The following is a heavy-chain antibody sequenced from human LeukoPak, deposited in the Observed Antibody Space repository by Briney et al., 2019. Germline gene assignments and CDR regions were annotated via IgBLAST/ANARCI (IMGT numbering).Heavy chain of an antibody. Sequence: GGSLRLSCAASGFTFSSYSMNWVRQAPGKGLEWVSSISSSSSYIYYADSVKGRFTISRDNAKNSLYLQMNSLRAEDTAVYYCAREGYCSSTSCPDRYYYYGMDVWVQGTTVTVSS. CDR3: AREGYCSSTSCPDRYYYYGMDV. J-gene: IGHJ6*01. V-gene: IGHV3-21*01. D-gene: IGHD2-2*01. CDR1: GFTFSSYS. CDR2: ISSSSSYI.